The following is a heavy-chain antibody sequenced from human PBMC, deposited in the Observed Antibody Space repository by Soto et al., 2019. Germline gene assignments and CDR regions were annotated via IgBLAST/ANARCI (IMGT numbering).Heavy chain of an antibody. V-gene: IGHV3-33*01. CDR2: IWYDGSNK. Sequence: QVQLVESGGGVVQPGRSLRLSCAASGFTFSSYGMHWVRQAPGKGLEWVAVIWYDGSNKYYADSVKGRFTISRDNSKNTLYLQMNSLRAEDTAVYYCATLNWNDVRDYWGQGTLVTVSS. CDR1: GFTFSSYG. CDR3: ATLNWNDVRDY. J-gene: IGHJ4*02. D-gene: IGHD1-20*01.